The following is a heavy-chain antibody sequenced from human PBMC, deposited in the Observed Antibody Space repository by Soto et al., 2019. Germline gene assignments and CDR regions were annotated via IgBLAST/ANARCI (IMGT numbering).Heavy chain of an antibody. CDR3: VMVDNYVTPTPQDV. V-gene: IGHV1-18*01. CDR1: GYIFVNYG. J-gene: IGHJ6*02. CDR2: ISPYTGNT. Sequence: QVQLVQSGVEVKKPGASVKVSCKASGYIFVNYGIAWVRQAPGQGLEWMGWISPYTGNTHSATKAQGRLTMTTDTSTSTAYMDLGSLTSDDTAVYYCVMVDNYVTPTPQDVWGQGTTVTVSS. D-gene: IGHD3-16*01.